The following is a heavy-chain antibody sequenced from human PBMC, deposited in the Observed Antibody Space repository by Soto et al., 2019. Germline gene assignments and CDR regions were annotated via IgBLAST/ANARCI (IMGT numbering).Heavy chain of an antibody. V-gene: IGHV3-30*18. CDR2: ISYDGSNK. CDR1: GFTFSSYG. J-gene: IGHJ4*02. CDR3: AKVLSRFGELLYPFDY. D-gene: IGHD3-10*01. Sequence: PGGSLRLSCAASGFTFSSYGMHWVRQAPGMGLEWVAVISYDGSNKYYADSVEGRFTISRDNSKNTLYLQMNSLRAEDTAVYYCAKVLSRFGELLYPFDYWGQGTLVTVSS.